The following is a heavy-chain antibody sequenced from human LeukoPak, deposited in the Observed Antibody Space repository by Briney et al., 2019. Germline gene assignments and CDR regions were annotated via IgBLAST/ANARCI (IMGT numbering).Heavy chain of an antibody. CDR1: GFTGSYNY. CDR3: ARDMDTITMIGGVPQGRRDY. CDR2: IYSGDST. V-gene: IGHV3-66*01. Sequence: GGSLRLSCAASGFTGSYNYMRWVRQAPGKGLEWISVIYSGDSTYYADSVRGRFTIPRDNSRNTLFLQMKSLRAEDTAVYYCARDMDTITMIGGVPQGRRDYWGQGTLVTVSS. J-gene: IGHJ4*02. D-gene: IGHD3-10*01.